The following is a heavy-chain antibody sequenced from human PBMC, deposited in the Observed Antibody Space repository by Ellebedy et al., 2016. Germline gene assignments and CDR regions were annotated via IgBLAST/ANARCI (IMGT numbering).Heavy chain of an antibody. Sequence: ASVKVSCKGSGYSFTNYWIGWVRQMPGKGLEWMGKIDPSDSYTNYSPSFQGHVTISADKSIGTAYLQWSSLKASDTAMYYCVRQGSEGTATFGGDWFDPWGQGTLVSVSS. CDR2: IDPSDSYT. V-gene: IGHV5-10-1*01. CDR1: GYSFTNYW. CDR3: VRQGSEGTATFGGDWFDP. J-gene: IGHJ5*02. D-gene: IGHD3-10*01.